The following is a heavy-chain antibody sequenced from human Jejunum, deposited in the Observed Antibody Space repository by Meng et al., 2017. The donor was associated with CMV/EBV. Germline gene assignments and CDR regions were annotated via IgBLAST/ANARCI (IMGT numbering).Heavy chain of an antibody. D-gene: IGHD1-26*01. CDR1: GRTFSNSA. Sequence: CKAPGRTFSNSATSWVRQAPGQGLEWRGNIIPVFDRTNYAQKFQGRVTITADRSTNTAYMELSSLRSDDTAIYYCAGGLGGTIDYWGQGTRVTVSS. CDR3: AGGLGGTIDY. V-gene: IGHV1-69*04. J-gene: IGHJ4*02. CDR2: IIPVFDRT.